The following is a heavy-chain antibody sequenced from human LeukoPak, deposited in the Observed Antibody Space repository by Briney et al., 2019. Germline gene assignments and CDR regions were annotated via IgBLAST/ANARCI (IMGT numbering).Heavy chain of an antibody. V-gene: IGHV3-66*03. J-gene: IGHJ5*01. CDR1: GFTVSSNS. D-gene: IGHD3-16*01. CDR3: AKDRRLRLGEFLGRKETNWFDS. Sequence: PGGSLRLSCTVSGFTVSSNSMSWVRQAPGKGLEWVSFIYSDNTRYSDSVKGRFTISRDNSKNTLFLQMNSLRAEDTAVYYCAKDRRLRLGEFLGRKETNWFDSWGQGTLVTVSS. CDR2: IYSDNT.